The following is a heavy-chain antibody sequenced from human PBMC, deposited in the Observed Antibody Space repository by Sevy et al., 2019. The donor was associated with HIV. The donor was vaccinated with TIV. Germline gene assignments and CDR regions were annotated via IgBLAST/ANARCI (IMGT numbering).Heavy chain of an antibody. CDR1: GFIFSTYG. V-gene: IGHV3-33*01. CDR2: IWYDGINK. Sequence: GGSLRLSCVASGFIFSTYGMHWVRQAPGKGLEWVAVIWYDGINKDYADSVKGRFIISRDNSKTTMYLEMDSLRAEDTAVYYCARDSRNGLDPWGQGALVTVSS. CDR3: ARDSRNGLDP. J-gene: IGHJ5*02. D-gene: IGHD2-8*01.